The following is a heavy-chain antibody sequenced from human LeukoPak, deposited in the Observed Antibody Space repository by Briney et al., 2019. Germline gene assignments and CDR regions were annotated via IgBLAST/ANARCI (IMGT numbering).Heavy chain of an antibody. Sequence: GGSLRLSCAASGFTFTDYWMHWVRQAPGKGLVWVSRINTDGTSTKYAESVKGRITISRDNARDTVYLQLNSLRAEDTAVYYCARARYSYTGIIDYWGQGTLVTVSS. J-gene: IGHJ4*02. D-gene: IGHD5-18*01. CDR1: GFTFTDYW. V-gene: IGHV3-74*01. CDR2: INTDGTST. CDR3: ARARYSYTGIIDY.